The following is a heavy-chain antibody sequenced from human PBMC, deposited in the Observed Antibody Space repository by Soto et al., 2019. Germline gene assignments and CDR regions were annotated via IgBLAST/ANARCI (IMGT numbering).Heavy chain of an antibody. CDR1: GFTFSIYG. V-gene: IGHV3-30*18. J-gene: IGHJ6*02. D-gene: IGHD3-9*01. Sequence: GSLRLSCAASGFTFSIYGMHWVRQAPCKGLEWVAVISYDGSNKYYADSVKGRFTISRDNSKNTLYLQMNSLRAEDTAVYYCAKDLLRYFDWLFHYYYYYGMDVWGQGTTVTVSS. CDR3: AKDLLRYFDWLFHYYYYYGMDV. CDR2: ISYDGSNK.